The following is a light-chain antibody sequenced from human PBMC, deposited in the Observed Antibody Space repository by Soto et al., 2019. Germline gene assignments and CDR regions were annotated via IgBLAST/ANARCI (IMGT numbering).Light chain of an antibody. J-gene: IGKJ3*01. CDR2: DAS. CDR1: QTVRNNY. CDR3: QQYGSSPQT. Sequence: EFVLTQSPGTLSLSPGGRATVACRSSQTVRNNYLAWYQQKPGQAPRLLIYDASSRATGIPDRFSGSGSGTDFTLTISRLEPEDFAVYYCQQYGSSPQTFGPGTKVDI. V-gene: IGKV3-20*01.